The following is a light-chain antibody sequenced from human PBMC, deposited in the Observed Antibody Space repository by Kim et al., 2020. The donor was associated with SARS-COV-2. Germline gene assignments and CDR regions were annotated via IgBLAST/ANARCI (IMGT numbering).Light chain of an antibody. CDR1: NSNIGKSF. Sequence: QSVLTQPPSVSAAPGQKVIISCSGSNSNIGKSFVSWYQQLPGTAPKLLIYDNSMRPSGIPDRFSGSKSGTSATLGITGLQTGDEADYYCGTWDNSLHVWVFGGGTKLTVL. CDR2: DNS. J-gene: IGLJ3*02. V-gene: IGLV1-51*01. CDR3: GTWDNSLHVWV.